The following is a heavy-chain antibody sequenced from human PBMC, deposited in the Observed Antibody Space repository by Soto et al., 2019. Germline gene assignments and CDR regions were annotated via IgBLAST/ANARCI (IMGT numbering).Heavy chain of an antibody. D-gene: IGHD6-19*01. Sequence: QVRLQQSGPGLVKPSQTLSLTCAISGDSVSTNSASWNWIRQPPSRGLEWLGRTYYRSKWYNDYAVSVKSRITINPDTSKNQFSLQLNSVTPEDTAVYYCARLRGIAVTGRVWFDPWGQGTLVTVSS. CDR3: ARLRGIAVTGRVWFDP. V-gene: IGHV6-1*01. CDR1: GDSVSTNSAS. CDR2: TYYRSKWYN. J-gene: IGHJ5*02.